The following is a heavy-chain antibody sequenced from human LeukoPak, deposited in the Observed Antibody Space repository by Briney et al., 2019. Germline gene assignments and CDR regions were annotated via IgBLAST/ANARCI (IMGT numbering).Heavy chain of an antibody. V-gene: IGHV3-21*01. J-gene: IGHJ3*02. Sequence: GGSLRLSCAASGFTFSSYSMNWVRQAPGKGLEWVSSISSSSSYIYYADSVKGRFTISRDNAKNSLYLQMNSLRAEDTAVYYCARVGFYYDSSGYYYPYDAFDIWGQGTMVTVSS. CDR3: ARVGFYYDSSGYYYPYDAFDI. CDR2: ISSSSSYI. D-gene: IGHD3-22*01. CDR1: GFTFSSYS.